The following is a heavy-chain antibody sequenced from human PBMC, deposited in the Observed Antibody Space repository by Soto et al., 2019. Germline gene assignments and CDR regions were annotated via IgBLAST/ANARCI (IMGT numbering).Heavy chain of an antibody. Sequence: QVQLVQSGAEVKKPGASVKVSCKASGYTFTGYYMHWVRQSPGQGLEWMGWINPNSGGTNYAQKFQGRVTMNRDTSISTDYMELSRLRSDDTAVYYCARDRLLRLAVGATERFWFDPWGQGTLVTVSS. CDR1: GYTFTGYY. CDR3: ARDRLLRLAVGATERFWFDP. D-gene: IGHD1-26*01. CDR2: INPNSGGT. V-gene: IGHV1-2*02. J-gene: IGHJ5*02.